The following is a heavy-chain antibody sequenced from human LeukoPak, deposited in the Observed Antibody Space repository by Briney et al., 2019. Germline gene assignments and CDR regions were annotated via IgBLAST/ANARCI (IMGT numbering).Heavy chain of an antibody. J-gene: IGHJ6*03. CDR2: IYYSGST. Sequence: SETLSLTCTVSGGSISSYYWSWIRQPPGKGLEWIGYIYYSGSTNYNPSLTRRVTISVDTSKNQFSLKLRSVTAADTAVYYCARDRYSSSSTVYYYYYMDVWGKGTTVTVSS. V-gene: IGHV4-59*01. D-gene: IGHD6-6*01. CDR1: GGSISSYY. CDR3: ARDRYSSSSTVYYYYYMDV.